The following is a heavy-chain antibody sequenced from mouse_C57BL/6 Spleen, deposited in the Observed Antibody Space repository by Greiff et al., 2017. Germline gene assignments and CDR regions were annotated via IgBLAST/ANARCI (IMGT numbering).Heavy chain of an antibody. J-gene: IGHJ1*03. CDR2: FYPGSGSI. V-gene: IGHV1-62-2*01. Sequence: QVHVQQSGAELVKPGASVKLSCKASGYTFTEYTIHWVKQRSGQGLEWIGWFYPGSGSIKYNEKFKDKATLTADKSSSTVYMELSRLTSEDSAVYFCARHEGAGLTTVVEEDFDVWGTGTTVTVSS. CDR1: GYTFTEYT. CDR3: ARHEGAGLTTVVEEDFDV. D-gene: IGHD1-1*01.